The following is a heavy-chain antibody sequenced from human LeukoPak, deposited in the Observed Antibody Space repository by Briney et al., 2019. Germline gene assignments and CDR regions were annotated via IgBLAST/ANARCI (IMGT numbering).Heavy chain of an antibody. J-gene: IGHJ4*02. CDR3: AKVGPWFGGYDY. CDR2: ISGSGGST. V-gene: IGHV3-23*01. D-gene: IGHD3-10*01. CDR1: GFTFSIYA. Sequence: GGSLRLSCAASGFTFSIYAMSWVRQAPGKWLEWVLAISGSGGSTYYADSVKGRFTISRDNSKNTLYLKMNSLRAEDTAVYYCAKVGPWFGGYDYWGQGTLVTVSS.